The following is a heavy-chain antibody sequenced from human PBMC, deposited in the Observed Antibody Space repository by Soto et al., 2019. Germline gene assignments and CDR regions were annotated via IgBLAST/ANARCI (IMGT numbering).Heavy chain of an antibody. V-gene: IGHV1-18*01. D-gene: IGHD3-10*01. Sequence: PSVKVSCKASGYTFTSYGISWVRQAPGQGLEWMGWISAYNGNTNYAQKLQGRVTMTTDTSTSTAYMELRSLRSDDTAVYYCARDRYYYGSGSYGIDYWGQGTLVTVSS. CDR2: ISAYNGNT. J-gene: IGHJ4*02. CDR1: GYTFTSYG. CDR3: ARDRYYYGSGSYGIDY.